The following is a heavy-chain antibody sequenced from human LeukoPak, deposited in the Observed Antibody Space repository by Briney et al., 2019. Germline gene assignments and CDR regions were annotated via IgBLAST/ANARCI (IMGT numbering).Heavy chain of an antibody. CDR2: INPNSGGT. D-gene: IGHD1-7*01. Sequence: ASVKVSCKASGYTFTGYYMHWVRRAPGQGLEWMGWINPNSGGTNYAQKFQGRVTMTRDTSISTAYMELSRLRSDDTAVYYCARDLTGTILGYWGQGTLVNVSS. V-gene: IGHV1-2*02. J-gene: IGHJ4*02. CDR3: ARDLTGTILGY. CDR1: GYTFTGYY.